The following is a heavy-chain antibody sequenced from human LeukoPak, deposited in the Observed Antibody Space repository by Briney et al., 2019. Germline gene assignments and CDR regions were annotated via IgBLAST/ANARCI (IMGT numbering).Heavy chain of an antibody. Sequence: SVKLSCKASGDTFSSYPISCVRQAPGQGLECRGSITPIFGIANYAQKFQGRVTITADKSTSTGYMELSSLRSEDTAVYYCARDLYTVTTLGRCRGWFDPWGQGTLVTVSS. CDR2: ITPIFGIA. CDR1: GDTFSSYP. J-gene: IGHJ5*02. CDR3: ARDLYTVTTLGRCRGWFDP. V-gene: IGHV1-69*04. D-gene: IGHD4-11*01.